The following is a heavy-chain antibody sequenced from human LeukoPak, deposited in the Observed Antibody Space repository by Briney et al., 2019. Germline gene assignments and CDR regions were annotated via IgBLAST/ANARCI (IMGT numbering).Heavy chain of an antibody. V-gene: IGHV3-21*04. Sequence: GGSLRLSCAASGFTFSSYSMNWVRQAPGKGLEWVSSISSSSSYIFYADSVKGRFTISRDNAKNSLYLQMSNLRAEDTAVYFCARGGGLDVWGQGATVTVSS. J-gene: IGHJ6*02. CDR1: GFTFSSYS. CDR2: ISSSSSYI. CDR3: ARGGGLDV. D-gene: IGHD3-16*01.